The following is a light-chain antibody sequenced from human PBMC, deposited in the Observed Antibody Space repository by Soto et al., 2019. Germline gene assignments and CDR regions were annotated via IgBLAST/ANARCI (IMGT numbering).Light chain of an antibody. J-gene: IGKJ4*01. CDR3: QQLYSFPLT. CDR2: DAS. V-gene: IGKV1-9*01. CDR1: QDFSNF. Sequence: DIQLTQSPSFLSASIGDRVTITCRASQDFSNFLAWYQQKPGRAPKLLMDDASTLQSGVPSGFSGSGSGTEFTLTISSLQPEDFATYYCQQLYSFPLTFGGGTKVDIK.